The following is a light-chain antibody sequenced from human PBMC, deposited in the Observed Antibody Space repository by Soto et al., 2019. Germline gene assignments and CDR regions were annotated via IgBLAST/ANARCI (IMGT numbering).Light chain of an antibody. V-gene: IGLV1-40*01. CDR2: DNI. Sequence: QSALTQPPSVSGAPGQRVTISCTGSASNLGAKYAVHWYQHLPGTAPKLLIYDNIHRPSGVPDRFSGSKSDTSASLAITGLQAEDEADYYCQSYDTTLSGLVFGGGIKLTVL. CDR3: QSYDTTLSGLV. J-gene: IGLJ3*02. CDR1: ASNLGAKYA.